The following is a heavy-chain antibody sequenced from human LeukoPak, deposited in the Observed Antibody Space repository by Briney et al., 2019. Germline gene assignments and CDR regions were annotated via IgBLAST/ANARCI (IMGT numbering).Heavy chain of an antibody. CDR3: ARDGDYDNSGYYWAY. D-gene: IGHD3-22*01. J-gene: IGHJ4*02. CDR2: IYYSGST. V-gene: IGHV4-59*01. Sequence: SETLSLTCTVSGGSISSYYWSWIRQPPGKGLEWIGYIYYSGSTNYNPSLKSRVTISVDTSKNQFSLKLNSVTAADTAVYYCARDGDYDNSGYYWAYWGQGTLVTVSS. CDR1: GGSISSYY.